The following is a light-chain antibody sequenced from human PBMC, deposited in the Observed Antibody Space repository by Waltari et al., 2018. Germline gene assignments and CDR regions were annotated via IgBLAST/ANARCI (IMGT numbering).Light chain of an antibody. V-gene: IGKV2-30*02. CDR1: QSLVHSDGNTY. J-gene: IGKJ1*01. CDR2: KVS. Sequence: DVVMTQSPLSLSVSLGQPASISCRSSQSLVHSDGNTYLNWFQQGPGQSPRRLIYKVSRRESGVPDRFSGSGSGTDFTLKISRVEAEDVGVYYCMQTTHSPRTFGQGTKVEI. CDR3: MQTTHSPRT.